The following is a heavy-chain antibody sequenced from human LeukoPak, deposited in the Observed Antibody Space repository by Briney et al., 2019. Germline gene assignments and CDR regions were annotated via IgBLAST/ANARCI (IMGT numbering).Heavy chain of an antibody. CDR2: INHSGST. J-gene: IGHJ4*02. CDR3: ARRRIAGHLHYY. V-gene: IGHV4-34*01. CDR1: GGSFSGYY. D-gene: IGHD6-13*01. Sequence: SETLSLTCAVYGGSFSGYYWSWIRQPPGKGLEWIGEINHSGSTNYNPSLKSRVTISVDTSKNQFSLKLSSVTAADTAVYYCARRRIAGHLHYYWGQGTLVTVSS.